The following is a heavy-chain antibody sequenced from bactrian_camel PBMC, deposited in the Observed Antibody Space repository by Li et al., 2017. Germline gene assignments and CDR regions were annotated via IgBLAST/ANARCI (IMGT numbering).Heavy chain of an antibody. CDR3: ATDRVVAGTFTY. V-gene: IGHV3S40*01. J-gene: IGHJ4*01. D-gene: IGHD6*01. Sequence: VQLVESGGGLVQSGGSLRLSCAASGFSFSGYGMSWVRQAPGKEREGVAAIYTGGGSAYYVDSVKGRFTLSEDSAKNTVYLQMNSLKPEDTAMYYCATDRVVAGTFTYWGQGTQVTVS. CDR1: GFSFSGYG. CDR2: IYTGGGSA.